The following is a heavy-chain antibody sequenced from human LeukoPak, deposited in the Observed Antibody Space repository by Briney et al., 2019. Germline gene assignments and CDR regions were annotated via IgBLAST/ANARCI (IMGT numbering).Heavy chain of an antibody. CDR2: INTNTGNP. V-gene: IGHV7-4-1*02. CDR3: ASGPPMASRQWTYYFDY. Sequence: GASVKVSCKTSGYTFSSYGYGITWVRQAPGQGLEWMGWINTNTGNPTYAQGFTGRFVFSLDTSVSTAYLQISSLKAEDTAVYYCASGPPMASRQWTYYFDYWGQGTLVTVSS. J-gene: IGHJ4*02. D-gene: IGHD5-24*01. CDR1: GYTFSSYGYG.